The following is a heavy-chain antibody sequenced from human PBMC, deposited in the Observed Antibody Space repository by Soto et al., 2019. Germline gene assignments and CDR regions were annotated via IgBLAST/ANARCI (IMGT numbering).Heavy chain of an antibody. Sequence: QVQLQVSGPGLVKPSATLSLSCTVSTASTNSFYWSWIRQPPGKGLQWLGYFFDTGGTNHNPSLTSRVNISLDMSSIQFSLRLSSVTAADTAMYYCARSRDGYNLNPIDQWGQGLLVTVSS. CDR3: ARSRDGYNLNPIDQ. V-gene: IGHV4-59*01. J-gene: IGHJ4*02. D-gene: IGHD5-12*01. CDR1: TASTNSFY. CDR2: FFDTGGT.